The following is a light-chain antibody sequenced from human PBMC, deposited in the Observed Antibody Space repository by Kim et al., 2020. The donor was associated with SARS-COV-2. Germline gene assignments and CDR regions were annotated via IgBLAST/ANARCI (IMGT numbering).Light chain of an antibody. V-gene: IGLV1-47*01. CDR1: SSNIGSNY. CDR2: RNN. Sequence: ELTQPPSASGTPGQRVTISCSGSSSNIGSNYVYWYQQLPGTAPKLLIYRNNQRPSGVPDRFSGSKSGTSASLAISGLRSEDEADYYCAAWDDSLSGPVFGTVTKVTVL. CDR3: AAWDDSLSGPV. J-gene: IGLJ1*01.